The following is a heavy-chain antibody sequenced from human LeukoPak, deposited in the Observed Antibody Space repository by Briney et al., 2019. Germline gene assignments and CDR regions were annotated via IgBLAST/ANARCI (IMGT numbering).Heavy chain of an antibody. CDR3: ASFYYMDV. V-gene: IGHV4-39*01. J-gene: IGHJ6*03. CDR1: GGSISGSSHY. CDR2: IYYSGST. Sequence: PSETLSLTCTVSGGSISGSSHYWGWIRQPPGKGLEWIGNIYYSGSTYYNPSLTSRVTISVDTTKNQFSLKLSSVTAADTAVYYCASFYYMDVWGKGTTVTVSS.